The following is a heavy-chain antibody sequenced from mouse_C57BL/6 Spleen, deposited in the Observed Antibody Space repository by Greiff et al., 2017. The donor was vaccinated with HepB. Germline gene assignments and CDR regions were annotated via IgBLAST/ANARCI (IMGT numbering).Heavy chain of an antibody. Sequence: VQLQQPGAELVRPGSSVKLSCKASGYTFTSYWMHWVKQRPIQGLEWIGNIDPSDSETHYNQKFKDKATLTVDKSSSTAYMQLSSLTSEDSAVYYCAREGGYDYDDGPWFAYWGQGTLVTVSA. CDR2: IDPSDSET. J-gene: IGHJ3*01. D-gene: IGHD2-4*01. V-gene: IGHV1-52*01. CDR1: GYTFTSYW. CDR3: AREGGYDYDDGPWFAY.